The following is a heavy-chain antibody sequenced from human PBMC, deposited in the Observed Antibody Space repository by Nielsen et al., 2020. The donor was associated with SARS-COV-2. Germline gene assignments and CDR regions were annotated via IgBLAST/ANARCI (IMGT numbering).Heavy chain of an antibody. V-gene: IGHV3-21*01. Sequence: GESLKISCAASGFTFSSYSMNWVRQAPGKGLEWVSSISSSSSYIYYADSVKGRFTISRDNAKNSLYLQMNSLRAEDTAVYYCASTGDYSSSSWFDPWGQGTLVTVSS. D-gene: IGHD6-6*01. CDR3: ASTGDYSSSSWFDP. CDR1: GFTFSSYS. CDR2: ISSSSSYI. J-gene: IGHJ5*02.